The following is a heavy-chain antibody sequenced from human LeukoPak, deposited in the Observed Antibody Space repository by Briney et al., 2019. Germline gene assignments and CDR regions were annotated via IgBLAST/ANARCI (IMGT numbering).Heavy chain of an antibody. V-gene: IGHV1-46*01. CDR2: INPSGGST. D-gene: IGHD2-15*01. Sequence: ASVKVSCKASGYTFTSYYMHWVRQAPGQGLEWMGIINPSGGSTSYAQKFQGRVTITRDTYTSTVYMELSSLRSEDTAVYYCARDHLYSQGSYGRTGQYCSGGSCYADEEGYWGQGTLVTVSS. CDR3: ARDHLYSQGSYGRTGQYCSGGSCYADEEGY. CDR1: GYTFTSYY. J-gene: IGHJ4*02.